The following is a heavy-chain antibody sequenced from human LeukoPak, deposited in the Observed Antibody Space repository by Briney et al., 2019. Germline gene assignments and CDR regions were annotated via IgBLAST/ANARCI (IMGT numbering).Heavy chain of an antibody. CDR1: GFTFSDYY. J-gene: IGHJ4*02. CDR2: ISSSGSTI. Sequence: GGSLRLSCAASGFTFSDYYMSWLRQAPGKGLEWVSYISSSGSTIYYADSVKGRFTISRDNAKNSLYLQMNSLRAEDTAVYYCASSQGYGDYVMGFDYWGQGTLVTVSS. D-gene: IGHD4-17*01. CDR3: ASSQGYGDYVMGFDY. V-gene: IGHV3-11*01.